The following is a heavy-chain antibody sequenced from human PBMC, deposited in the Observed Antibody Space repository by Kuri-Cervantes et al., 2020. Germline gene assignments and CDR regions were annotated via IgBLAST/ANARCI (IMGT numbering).Heavy chain of an antibody. Sequence: ESLKISCTVSGGSISSYYWSWIRQPPGKGLEWIGSIYYSGSTYYNPSLKSRVTISVDTSKNQFSLKLSSVTAADTAVYYCASGRAEWLVPAMVRKRRNYWGQGTLVTVSS. V-gene: IGHV4-59*05. D-gene: IGHD6-19*01. J-gene: IGHJ4*02. CDR3: ASGRAEWLVPAMVRKRRNY. CDR1: GGSISSYY. CDR2: IYYSGST.